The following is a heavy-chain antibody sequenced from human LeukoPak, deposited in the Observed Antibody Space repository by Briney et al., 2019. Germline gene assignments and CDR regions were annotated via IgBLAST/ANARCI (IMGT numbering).Heavy chain of an antibody. CDR2: ISAYNGNT. CDR3: ARDGPAGPDYYDSSGYYYGYYFDY. Sequence: APVKVSCKASGYTFTSYGISWVRQAPGQGLEWMGWISAYNGNTNYAQKLQGRVTMTTDTSTSTAYMELRSLRSDDTAVYYCARDGPAGPDYYDSSGYYYGYYFDYWGQGTLVTVSS. V-gene: IGHV1-18*01. CDR1: GYTFTSYG. D-gene: IGHD3-22*01. J-gene: IGHJ4*02.